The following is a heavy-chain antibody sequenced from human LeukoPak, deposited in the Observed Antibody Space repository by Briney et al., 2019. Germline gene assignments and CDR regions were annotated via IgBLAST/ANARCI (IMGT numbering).Heavy chain of an antibody. CDR3: AREMSSSSSSDF. Sequence: SETLSLTCTVSGGSISSYYWSWIRQPPGKGLEWIGNIYYSGSTKYNPSLKSRVTISVDTSKNQFALRLGSVTAADTAVYYCAREMSSSSSSDFWGQGTLVTVSS. V-gene: IGHV4-59*01. CDR2: IYYSGST. D-gene: IGHD6-6*01. J-gene: IGHJ4*02. CDR1: GGSISSYY.